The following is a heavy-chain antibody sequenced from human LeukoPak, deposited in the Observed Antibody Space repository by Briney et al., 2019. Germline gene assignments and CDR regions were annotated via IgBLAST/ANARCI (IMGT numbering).Heavy chain of an antibody. CDR3: ARAVMAAAGIRY. CDR2: INAGNGNT. D-gene: IGHD6-13*01. V-gene: IGHV1-3*01. CDR1: GYIFTSYA. Sequence: ASVQVSCKASGYIFTSYAMYWVRQAPGQRLEWMGWINAGNGNTKYSQKLQGRVTITRDTSASTAYMELSSLRSEDTAVYYCARAVMAAAGIRYWGQGTLVTVSS. J-gene: IGHJ4*02.